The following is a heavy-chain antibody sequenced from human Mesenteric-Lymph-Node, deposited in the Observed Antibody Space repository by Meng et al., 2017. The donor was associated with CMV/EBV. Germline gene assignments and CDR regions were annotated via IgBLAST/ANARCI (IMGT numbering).Heavy chain of an antibody. V-gene: IGHV3-21*01. CDR2: ISSSSSYI. CDR3: ARDLSSHYYSSGNYYTLRWFDP. CDR1: GFTFSTYT. Sequence: GESLKISCVASGFTFSTYTMNWVRQAPGKGLEWVSSISSSSSYIYYADSVKGRFTISRDNAKNSLYLQMNSLRAEDTALYYCARDLSSHYYSSGNYYTLRWFDPWGQGTLVTVSS. J-gene: IGHJ5*02. D-gene: IGHD3-10*01.